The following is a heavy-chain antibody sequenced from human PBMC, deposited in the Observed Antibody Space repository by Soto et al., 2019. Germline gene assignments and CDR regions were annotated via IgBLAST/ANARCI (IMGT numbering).Heavy chain of an antibody. Sequence: VGSLRLSCTVSGFTFSAFAMYWVRQAPGKGLEWVALISYDGTNEDYAESVRGRFTISRDNSKNTLYLDMNSLSAEDSAVYFCAKGVVREPAYFDYWGQGTLVTVSS. CDR3: AKGVVREPAYFDY. CDR1: GFTFSAFA. V-gene: IGHV3-30*18. J-gene: IGHJ4*02. D-gene: IGHD3-10*01. CDR2: ISYDGTNE.